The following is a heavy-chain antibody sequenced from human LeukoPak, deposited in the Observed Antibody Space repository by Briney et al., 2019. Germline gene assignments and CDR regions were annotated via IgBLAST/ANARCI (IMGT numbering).Heavy chain of an antibody. CDR3: ARGRGYCSSTSCYAYFDY. J-gene: IGHJ4*02. Sequence: SETLSLTCAVYGGSFSGYYWSWIRQPPGKGLEWIGEINHSGSANYNPSLKSRVTMSLDTSKNQFSLKLSSVTAADAAVYYCARGRGYCSSTSCYAYFDYWGQGTLVTVSS. CDR2: INHSGSA. D-gene: IGHD2-2*01. CDR1: GGSFSGYY. V-gene: IGHV4-34*01.